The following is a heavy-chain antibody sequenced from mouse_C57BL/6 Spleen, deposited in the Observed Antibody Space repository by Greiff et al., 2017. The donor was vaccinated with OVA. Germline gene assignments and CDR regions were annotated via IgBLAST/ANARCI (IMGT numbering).Heavy chain of an antibody. CDR1: GYTFTGYW. V-gene: IGHV1-9*01. Sequence: QVQLQQSGAELMKPGASVKLSCKATGYTFTGYWIEWVKQRPGHGLEWIGEILPGSGSTNNNEKFKGKATFTADTSSNTAYMQLSSLTTEDSAIYYCARSGGSRSHFDYWGQGTTLTVSS. J-gene: IGHJ2*01. CDR3: ARSGGSRSHFDY. D-gene: IGHD1-1*01. CDR2: ILPGSGST.